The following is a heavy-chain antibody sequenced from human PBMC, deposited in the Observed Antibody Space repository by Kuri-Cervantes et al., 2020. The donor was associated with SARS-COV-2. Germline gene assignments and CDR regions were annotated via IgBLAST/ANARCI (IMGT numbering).Heavy chain of an antibody. CDR2: IYYSGST. D-gene: IGHD6-19*01. Sequence: SETLSLTCTVSGGSISSYYLSWIRQPPGKGLEWIGYIYYSGSTNYNPSLKSRVTISVDTSNNQFPLKLSSVPAADTAVYYCAGSSGWYTYYSYGMDVWGQGTTVTVSS. CDR3: AGSSGWYTYYSYGMDV. CDR1: GGSISSYY. J-gene: IGHJ6*02. V-gene: IGHV4-59*01.